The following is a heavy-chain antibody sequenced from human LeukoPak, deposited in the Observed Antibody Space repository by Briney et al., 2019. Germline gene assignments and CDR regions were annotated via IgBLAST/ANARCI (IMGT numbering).Heavy chain of an antibody. CDR3: VKFRGQLLSSYYFDY. D-gene: IGHD2-2*01. CDR2: IIPIFGTA. Sequence: SVKVSCKASGGTFSSYAISWVRQAPGQGLEWMGGIIPIFGTANYAQKFQGRVTITTDESTSTAYMELSSLRSEDTAVYYCVKFRGQLLSSYYFDYWGQGTLVTVSS. J-gene: IGHJ4*02. V-gene: IGHV1-69*05. CDR1: GGTFSSYA.